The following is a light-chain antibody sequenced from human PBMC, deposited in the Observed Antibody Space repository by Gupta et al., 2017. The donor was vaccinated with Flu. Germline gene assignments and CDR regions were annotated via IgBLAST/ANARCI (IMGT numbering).Light chain of an antibody. V-gene: IGKV3-20*01. CDR3: QRDCTSVT. CDR1: QSLNNNY. J-gene: IGKJ3*01. Sequence: PGTLSLSPGERATLSCRASQSLNNNYLDWYQQKPGQAPRLLIYGVSNRGNGIPDRFSGSGSGTDFTLTSSSRDPEDYAVYYWQRDCTSVTFGHGTKVDVK. CDR2: GVS.